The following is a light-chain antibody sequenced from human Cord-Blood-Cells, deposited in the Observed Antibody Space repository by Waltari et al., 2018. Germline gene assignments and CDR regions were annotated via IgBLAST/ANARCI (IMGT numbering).Light chain of an antibody. Sequence: QSALTQPASVSGPPGQSITISCTGTSIYVGSYNLVSWYQQHPGKAPKLMIYEGSKRPSGVSNRFSGSKSGNTASLTISGLQAEDEADYYCCSYAGSSTYVFGTGTKVTVL. J-gene: IGLJ1*01. CDR1: SIYVGSYNL. CDR3: CSYAGSSTYV. V-gene: IGLV2-23*01. CDR2: EGS.